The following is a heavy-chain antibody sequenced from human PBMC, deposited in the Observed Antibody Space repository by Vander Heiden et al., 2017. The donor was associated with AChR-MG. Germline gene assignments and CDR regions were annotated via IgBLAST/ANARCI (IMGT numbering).Heavy chain of an antibody. V-gene: IGHV4-34*01. Sequence: QVQLQQWGAGLLQPSETLSLTCAVYSGSFSDYYWTWIRQPPGKGLEWIGEVNQWGTTNYNPSLKSRVTISLDTSNNRFSLKLSSVTPADTAVYYCARDSRLRRYFDIWGRGTLVTVSS. D-gene: IGHD2-21*02. CDR1: SGSFSDYY. CDR2: VNQWGTT. J-gene: IGHJ2*01. CDR3: ARDSRLRRYFDI.